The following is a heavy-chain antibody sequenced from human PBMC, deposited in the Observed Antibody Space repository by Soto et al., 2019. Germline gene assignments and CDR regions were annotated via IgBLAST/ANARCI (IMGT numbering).Heavy chain of an antibody. J-gene: IGHJ4*02. CDR1: GSTFRGDG. CDR2: INMDGSST. CDR3: ARGPRGLYHHDY. D-gene: IGHD2-2*01. Sequence: GGSLKLSCAPFGSTFRGDGLHWFGQGAGKGLVWVSRINMDGSSTNYADSVKGRFTISRDNAKNTLYLQMNSLRVDDTAVYYCARGPRGLYHHDYWGQGALVTVSS. V-gene: IGHV3-74*01.